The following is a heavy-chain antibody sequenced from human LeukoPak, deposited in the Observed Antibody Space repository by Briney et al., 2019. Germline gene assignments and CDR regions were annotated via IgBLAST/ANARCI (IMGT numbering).Heavy chain of an antibody. CDR3: ARDGYSFGHDFDY. CDR2: IKGDGSSA. Sequence: GGSLRLSCAASGFTFSSYWMHWVRHTPGKGLVWVSRIKGDGSSASYADSVKGRFTISRDNAKNTLYLQMNSLRAEDTAVYYCARDGYSFGHDFDYWGQGTLVTVSS. D-gene: IGHD5-18*01. CDR1: GFTFSSYW. V-gene: IGHV3-74*01. J-gene: IGHJ4*02.